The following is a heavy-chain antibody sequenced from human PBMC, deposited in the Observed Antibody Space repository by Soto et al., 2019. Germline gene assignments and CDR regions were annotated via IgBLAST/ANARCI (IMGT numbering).Heavy chain of an antibody. Sequence: EVQLVESGGLLVQPGGSLRLSCVTSGFTFSDYSMNWVRQAPGKGLEWVSYISSTGNTIFYADSVRGRFTISRDNAKNSLYLQMNSLRAEDTAVYCCAREYYTNKNFSFDSWGQGTLVTVSS. CDR1: GFTFSDYS. D-gene: IGHD4-4*01. V-gene: IGHV3-48*04. CDR3: AREYYTNKNFSFDS. J-gene: IGHJ4*02. CDR2: ISSTGNTI.